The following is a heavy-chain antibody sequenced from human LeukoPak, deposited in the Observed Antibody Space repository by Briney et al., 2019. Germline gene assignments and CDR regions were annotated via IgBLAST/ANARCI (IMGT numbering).Heavy chain of an antibody. Sequence: SETLSLTCAVYGGSFSGYYWSWIRQPPGKGLEWIGEINHSGSTNYNPSLKSRVTISVDTPKNQFSLKLSSVTAADTAVYYCARGVFTTRYYDSSGYFWPDAFDIWGQGTMVTVSS. J-gene: IGHJ3*02. CDR3: ARGVFTTRYYDSSGYFWPDAFDI. CDR2: INHSGST. CDR1: GGSFSGYY. D-gene: IGHD3-22*01. V-gene: IGHV4-34*01.